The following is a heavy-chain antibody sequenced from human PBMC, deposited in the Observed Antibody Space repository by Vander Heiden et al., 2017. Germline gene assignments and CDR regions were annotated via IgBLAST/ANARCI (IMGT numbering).Heavy chain of an antibody. Sequence: QVQLQESGPGLVKTSETLSLTCTVAGGSIRSYYWSWIRQPPGKGLEWIGYIYYSGSTNYNPSLKSRVTISVDTSKNQFSLKLSSVTAADTAVYYCARTASYGGNSRGAFDIWGQGTMVTVSS. CDR3: ARTASYGGNSRGAFDI. CDR1: GGSIRSYY. J-gene: IGHJ3*02. CDR2: IYYSGST. V-gene: IGHV4-59*08. D-gene: IGHD4-17*01.